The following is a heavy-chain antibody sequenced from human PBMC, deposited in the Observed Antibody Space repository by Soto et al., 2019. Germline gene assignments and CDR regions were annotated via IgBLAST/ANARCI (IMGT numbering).Heavy chain of an antibody. CDR2: IYPGDSDT. V-gene: IGHV5-51*01. D-gene: IGHD2-8*01. CDR1: GYSFTSYW. J-gene: IGHJ4*02. CDR3: ARHGGMLAQPTPSLFDY. Sequence: GESLKISCKGSGYSFTSYWIAWVRHVPEKGLEWMGIIYPGDSDTTYSPSFQGQVTISADKSFNTAYLQWSSLKASDTAMYYCARHGGMLAQPTPSLFDYWGQGTLVTVSS.